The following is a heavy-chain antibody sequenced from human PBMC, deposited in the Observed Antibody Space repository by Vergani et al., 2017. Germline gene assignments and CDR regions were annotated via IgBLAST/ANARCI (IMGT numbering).Heavy chain of an antibody. D-gene: IGHD3-3*01. Sequence: QVQLQESGPGLVQPSETLSLTCTVSGGSISSYYWSWIRQPPGKGLGWIGYIYYSGSTNYNPSLKSRVTISVDTSKNQFSLKLSSVTAADTAVYYCARGGGYYTGGWFDPWGQGTLVTVSS. CDR2: IYYSGST. CDR3: ARGGGYYTGGWFDP. J-gene: IGHJ5*02. V-gene: IGHV4-59*01. CDR1: GGSISSYY.